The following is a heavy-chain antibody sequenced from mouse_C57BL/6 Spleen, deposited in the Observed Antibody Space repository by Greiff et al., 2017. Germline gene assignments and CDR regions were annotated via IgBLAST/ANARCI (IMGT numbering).Heavy chain of an antibody. CDR2: IDPENGDT. D-gene: IGHD2-1*01. Sequence: VQLKESGAELVRPGASVKLSCTASGFNIKDDYMHWVKQRPEQGLEWIGWIDPENGDTEYASKFQGKATITADTSSNTAYLQLSSLTSEDTAVYYCTTGGNYVPFDYWGQGTTLTVSS. V-gene: IGHV14-4*01. J-gene: IGHJ2*01. CDR1: GFNIKDDY. CDR3: TTGGNYVPFDY.